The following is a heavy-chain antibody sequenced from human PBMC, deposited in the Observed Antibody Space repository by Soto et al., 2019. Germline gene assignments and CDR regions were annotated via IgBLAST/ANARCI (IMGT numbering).Heavy chain of an antibody. CDR3: TRRFCSSTSCYLPFDY. D-gene: IGHD2-2*01. Sequence: EVQLVESGGGLVQPGGSLRLSCTVSGFTFSSYEMNWVRQAPGKGLEWVSYITSSGSTIYYADSVRGRFTISRDNANNSLYLQMNSLRAEDTAVYYCTRRFCSSTSCYLPFDYWGQGTRVTVSS. V-gene: IGHV3-48*03. J-gene: IGHJ4*02. CDR2: ITSSGSTI. CDR1: GFTFSSYE.